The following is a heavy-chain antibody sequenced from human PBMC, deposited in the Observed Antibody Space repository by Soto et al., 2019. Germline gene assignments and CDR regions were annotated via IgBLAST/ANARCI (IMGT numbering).Heavy chain of an antibody. CDR3: AKDYRRNIVATIDAFDI. CDR2: ISGSGGST. J-gene: IGHJ3*02. Sequence: GGSLRLSCAASGFTFSSYAMSWVRQAPGKGLEWVSAISGSGGSTYYADSVKGRFTISRDNSKNTLYLKMNSLRAEDTAVYYCAKDYRRNIVATIDAFDIWGQGTMVTVSS. D-gene: IGHD5-12*01. V-gene: IGHV3-23*01. CDR1: GFTFSSYA.